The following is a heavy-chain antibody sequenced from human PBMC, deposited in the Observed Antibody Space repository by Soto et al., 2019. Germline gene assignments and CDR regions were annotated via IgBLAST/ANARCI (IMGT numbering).Heavy chain of an antibody. CDR2: IIPIFGTA. D-gene: IGHD3-9*01. CDR3: AGSCDILIGYYISWFDP. Sequence: QVQLVQSGAEVKKPGSSVKVSCQASGGTFSSYAISWVRQAPGQGLEWMGGIIPIFGTANSAQKLQGRVTITADKSTTTAYMELSSLRSEGTVVYYCAGSCDILIGYYISWFDPWGQGTLVTVSS. V-gene: IGHV1-69*06. J-gene: IGHJ5*02. CDR1: GGTFSSYA.